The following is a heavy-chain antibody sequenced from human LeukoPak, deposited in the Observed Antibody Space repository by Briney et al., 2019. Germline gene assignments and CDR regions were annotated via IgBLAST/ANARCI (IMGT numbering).Heavy chain of an antibody. Sequence: PSETLSLTCAVYGGSFSGYYWSWIRQPPGKGLEWIGEINHSGSTYYNPSLKSRVTISVDTSKNQFSLKLSSVTAADTAVYYCARLWEPANFDYWGQGTLVTVSS. J-gene: IGHJ4*02. CDR2: INHSGST. CDR1: GGSFSGYY. V-gene: IGHV4-34*01. D-gene: IGHD1-26*01. CDR3: ARLWEPANFDY.